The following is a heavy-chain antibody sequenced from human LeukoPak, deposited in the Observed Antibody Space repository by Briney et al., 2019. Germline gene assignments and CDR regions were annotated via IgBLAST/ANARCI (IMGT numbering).Heavy chain of an antibody. V-gene: IGHV3-30*18. CDR3: AKATRRYYYYGMDV. D-gene: IGHD2-2*01. J-gene: IGHJ6*02. CDR2: ISYDGSNK. Sequence: GGSLRLSCAASGFTFSSYGMHWVRQAPGKGLEWVAVISYDGSNKYYADSVKGRFTISRDNSKNTLYLQMNSLRAEDTAVYYCAKATRRYYYYGMDVWGQGTTVTVSS. CDR1: GFTFSSYG.